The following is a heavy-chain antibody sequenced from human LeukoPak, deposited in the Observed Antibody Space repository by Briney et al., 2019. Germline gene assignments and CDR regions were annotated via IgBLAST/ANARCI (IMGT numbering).Heavy chain of an antibody. V-gene: IGHV4-39*07. D-gene: IGHD3-10*01. CDR3: ARGSVRGEFDP. CDR2: IYYSGIT. Sequence: SETLSLTCTVSGGSISSSSYYWGWIRQPPGKGLEWIGSIYYSGITYYNPSLKSRVTMSVDTSKNQFSLKLSSVTAADTAVYSCARGSVRGEFDPWGQGTLVTVSS. CDR1: GGSISSSSYY. J-gene: IGHJ5*02.